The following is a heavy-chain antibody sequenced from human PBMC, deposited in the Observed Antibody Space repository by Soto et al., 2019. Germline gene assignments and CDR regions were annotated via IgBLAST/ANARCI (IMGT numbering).Heavy chain of an antibody. J-gene: IGHJ4*02. D-gene: IGHD2-8*01. V-gene: IGHV4-39*01. Sequence: SETLSLTCTVSGGSISSSTYYWAWIRQPPGKGLEWIGSICYSATTYYNPSLLSRVTISADTSKNQFSLKLTSVTAADTALYYCARHLRYCTNGVCYLDFWGQGTLVTVSS. CDR1: GGSISSSTYY. CDR3: ARHLRYCTNGVCYLDF. CDR2: ICYSATT.